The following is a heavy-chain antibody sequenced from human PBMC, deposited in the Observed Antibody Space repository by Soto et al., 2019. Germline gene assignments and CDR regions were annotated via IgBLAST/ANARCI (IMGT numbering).Heavy chain of an antibody. CDR1: GFSFSSIGKG. J-gene: IGHJ6*02. Sequence: QITLKESGPTLVKPTQTLTLTCTFPGFSFSSIGKGVGWIRQPPGKALEWLALIYWDDDKRYSPSLKSRLTITKDTSKNQVVLTMTNMDPVDTATYYCVQSRCGGDCLQSYSSHSYYGLDVWGQGTTVTVSS. CDR3: VQSRCGGDCLQSYSSHSYYGLDV. V-gene: IGHV2-5*02. CDR2: IYWDDDK. D-gene: IGHD2-21*02.